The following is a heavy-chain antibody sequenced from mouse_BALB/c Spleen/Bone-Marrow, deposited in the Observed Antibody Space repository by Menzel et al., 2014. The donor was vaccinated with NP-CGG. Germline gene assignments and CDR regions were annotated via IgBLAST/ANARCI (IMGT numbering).Heavy chain of an antibody. D-gene: IGHD1-1*01. Sequence: EVKAAASGGGLVQPGGSLKLSCAASGFPFSSFVMSWVRQTPEKRPGVVGSISSGGWMYYLCREKGQFIISRDNARNILYLQMRSMRSEYAAMYYCARDYYDSCHFDYWGQGSTLTVSS. J-gene: IGHJ2*01. CDR2: ISSGGWM. V-gene: IGHV5-6-5*01. CDR3: ARDYYDSCHFDY. CDR1: GFPFSSFV.